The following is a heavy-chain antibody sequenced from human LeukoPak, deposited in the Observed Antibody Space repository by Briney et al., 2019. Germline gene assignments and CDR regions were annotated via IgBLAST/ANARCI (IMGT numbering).Heavy chain of an antibody. Sequence: SETLSLTCTVSGGSISSYYWSWIRQPPGKGLEWIGEINHSGSTNYNPSLKSRVTISVDTSKNQFSLKLSSVTAADTAMYYCVLPTQWELGRYYMDVWGKGTTVTVSS. CDR3: VLPTQWELGRYYMDV. D-gene: IGHD1-26*01. J-gene: IGHJ6*03. V-gene: IGHV4-34*01. CDR1: GGSISSYY. CDR2: INHSGST.